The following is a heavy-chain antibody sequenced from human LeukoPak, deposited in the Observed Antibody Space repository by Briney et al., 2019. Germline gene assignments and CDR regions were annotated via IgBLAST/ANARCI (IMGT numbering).Heavy chain of an antibody. CDR3: ARAAGPLAAPDF. V-gene: IGHV4-59*01. CDR2: IYYSGGT. Sequence: SETLSLTCTVSGGSISSYYWSWIRQPPGKGLEWIGYIYYSGGTNYNPSLKSRVTISVDTSKNQFSLKLSSVTAADTAVYYCARAAGPLAAPDFWGQGTPVTVSS. CDR1: GGSISSYY. J-gene: IGHJ4*02. D-gene: IGHD6-13*01.